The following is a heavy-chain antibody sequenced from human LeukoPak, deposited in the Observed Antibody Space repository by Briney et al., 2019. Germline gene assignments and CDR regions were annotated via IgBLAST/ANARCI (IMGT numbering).Heavy chain of an antibody. CDR2: IYYSGST. CDR3: ARGGGYCSGGSCYENWFDP. V-gene: IGHV4-39*07. J-gene: IGHJ5*02. D-gene: IGHD2-15*01. CDR1: GGSISSSGYY. Sequence: SETLSLTCTVSGGSISSSGYYWGWIRQPPGKGLEWIGTIYYSGSTYYNPSLKSRVTISVDTSKNQFSLKLSSVTAADTAVYYCARGGGYCSGGSCYENWFDPWGQGTLVTVSS.